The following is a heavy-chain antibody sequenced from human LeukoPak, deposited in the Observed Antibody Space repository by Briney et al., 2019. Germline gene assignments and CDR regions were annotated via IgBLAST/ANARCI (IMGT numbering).Heavy chain of an antibody. D-gene: IGHD6-19*01. V-gene: IGHV3-23*01. CDR2: ISGSGGST. Sequence: PGGSLRLSCAASGFIFSNYAMNWVRQAPGKGLEWVSAISGSGGSTFYADSVKGRFSISRDNSKNTLYLQMNSLRADDTAVYYCARSGYNSALHWFDPWGQAALVTVSS. CDR3: ARSGYNSALHWFDP. J-gene: IGHJ5*02. CDR1: GFIFSNYA.